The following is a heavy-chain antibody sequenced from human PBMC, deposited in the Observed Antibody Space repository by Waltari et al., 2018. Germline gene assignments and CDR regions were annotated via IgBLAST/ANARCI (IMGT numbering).Heavy chain of an antibody. CDR1: GFTFSSYA. J-gene: IGHJ4*02. V-gene: IGHV3-23*04. D-gene: IGHD1-20*01. CDR2: ISGSGGST. Sequence: EVQLVESGGGLVQPGGSLRLSCAASGFTFSSYAMSWVRQAPGKGLEWVSAISGSGGSTYYADSVKGRFTISRDNSKNTLYLQMNSLRAEDTAVYYCAKNRPLHYNWNDAKPPYYFDYWGQGTLVTVSS. CDR3: AKNRPLHYNWNDAKPPYYFDY.